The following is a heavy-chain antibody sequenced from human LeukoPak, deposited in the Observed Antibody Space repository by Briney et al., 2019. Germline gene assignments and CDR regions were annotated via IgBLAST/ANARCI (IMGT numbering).Heavy chain of an antibody. CDR2: INPNSGGT. V-gene: IGHV1-2*02. J-gene: IGHJ3*02. CDR3: AREIVGAINAFDI. Sequence: ASVKVSCTASGYTFTGYYMHWVRQAPGQGLEWMGWINPNSGGTNYAQKFQGRVTMTRDTSISTAYMELSRLRSDDTAVYYCAREIVGAINAFDIWGQGTMVTVSS. CDR1: GYTFTGYY. D-gene: IGHD1-26*01.